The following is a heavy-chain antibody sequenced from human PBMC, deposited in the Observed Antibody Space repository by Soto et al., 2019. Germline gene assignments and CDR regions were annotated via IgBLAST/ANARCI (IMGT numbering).Heavy chain of an antibody. Sequence: ASVKVSCKASGYTFTGFYLHWVRQAPGQGLEWMGYINPNSGGTNYPQKFQGRVTMTRDTSISTAYMELSRLRSDDTAVYYCARDRSVLRFLEWPSTGLDVWGQGTTVTVSS. V-gene: IGHV1-2*02. CDR1: GYTFTGFY. D-gene: IGHD3-3*01. CDR2: INPNSGGT. CDR3: ARDRSVLRFLEWPSTGLDV. J-gene: IGHJ6*02.